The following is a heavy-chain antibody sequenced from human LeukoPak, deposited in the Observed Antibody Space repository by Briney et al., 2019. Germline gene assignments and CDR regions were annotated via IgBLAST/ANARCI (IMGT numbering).Heavy chain of an antibody. Sequence: SETLSLTWTVSGGSISSYYWSWIRQPPGKGLEWIGYIYYSGSTNYNPSLKSRVTISVDTSKNQFSLKLSSVTAADTAVYYCARASISSPNTAMVDFDYWGQGTLVTVSS. CDR3: ARASISSPNTAMVDFDY. D-gene: IGHD5-18*01. CDR2: IYYSGST. CDR1: GGSISSYY. J-gene: IGHJ4*02. V-gene: IGHV4-59*01.